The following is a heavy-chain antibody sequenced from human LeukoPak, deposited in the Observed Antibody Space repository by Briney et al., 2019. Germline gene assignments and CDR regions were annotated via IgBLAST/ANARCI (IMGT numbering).Heavy chain of an antibody. CDR3: GGAAAGTGWDFDY. CDR2: IYHSGST. J-gene: IGHJ4*02. Sequence: PSETLSLTCAISGGSISSSSYYWGWIRQPPGKGLEWIGSIYHSGSTNYNPSLKSRVTISVDKSKNQFSLKLSSVTAADTAVYYCGGAAAGTGWDFDYWGQGTLVTVSS. V-gene: IGHV4-39*07. CDR1: GGSISSSSYY. D-gene: IGHD6-13*01.